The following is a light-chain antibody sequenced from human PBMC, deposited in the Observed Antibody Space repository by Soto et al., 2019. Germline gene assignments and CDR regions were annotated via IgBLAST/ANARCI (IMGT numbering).Light chain of an antibody. J-gene: IGLJ2*01. V-gene: IGLV6-57*02. CDR2: KDD. CDR1: SGSIDSNY. CDR3: QSSDSSNHVV. Sequence: NFMLTQPHSVSESPGKTVTISCTGSSGSIDSNYVQWYQQRPGSAPTTVIYKDDQRPSAVPDRFSGSIDSSSNSASLTISGLKTEDGADYYCQSSDSSNHVVFGRGTK.